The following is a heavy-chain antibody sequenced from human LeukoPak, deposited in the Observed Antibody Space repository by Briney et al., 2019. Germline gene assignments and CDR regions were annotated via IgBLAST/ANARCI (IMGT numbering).Heavy chain of an antibody. CDR1: GYTFTSYG. V-gene: IGHV1-18*01. CDR3: ARDNRVTAILGFDY. Sequence: ASVKVSCKASGYTFTSYGISWVRQAPGQGLEWMGWISAYNGNTNYAQKLQGRVTMTTDTSTSTAYMELRSLRSEDTAVYYCARDNRVTAILGFDYWGQGTLVTVSS. CDR2: ISAYNGNT. J-gene: IGHJ4*02. D-gene: IGHD2-21*02.